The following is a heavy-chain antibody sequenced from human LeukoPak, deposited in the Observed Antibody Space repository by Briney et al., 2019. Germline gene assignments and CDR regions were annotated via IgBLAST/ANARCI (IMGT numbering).Heavy chain of an antibody. CDR3: ARGTYYDFWSGLDY. J-gene: IGHJ4*02. V-gene: IGHV4-59*01. D-gene: IGHD3-3*01. CDR2: IYYSGST. CDR1: GGSISIYY. Sequence: SETLSLTCTVSGGSISIYYWSWIRQPPGKGLEWIGYIYYSGSTNYNPSLKSRVTISVDTSKNQFSLKLSSVTAADTAVYYCARGTYYDFWSGLDYWGQGTLVTVSS.